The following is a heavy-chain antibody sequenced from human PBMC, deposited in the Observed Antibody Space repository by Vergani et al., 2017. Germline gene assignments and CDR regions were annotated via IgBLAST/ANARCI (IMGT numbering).Heavy chain of an antibody. V-gene: IGHV4-30-4*08. Sequence: QVQLQASGPGRVKPSQTLSLTCTMSGGSISAGYYFWSWIRQPPGKGLEWIGYIYYSGSTYYNPSLKSRVTISVDTSKNQFSLRLSSVTAADTAVYYCARSSTRIFDSIVVVTAPYYFDYWGQGTLVTVSS. D-gene: IGHD2-21*02. CDR3: ARSSTRIFDSIVVVTAPYYFDY. CDR1: GGSISAGYYF. CDR2: IYYSGST. J-gene: IGHJ4*02.